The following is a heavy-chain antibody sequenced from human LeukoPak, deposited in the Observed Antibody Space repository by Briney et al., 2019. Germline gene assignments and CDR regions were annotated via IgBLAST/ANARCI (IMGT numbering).Heavy chain of an antibody. D-gene: IGHD3-10*01. J-gene: IGHJ5*02. CDR2: ISSNGGST. CDR3: VKGITMVRGVMNWFDP. CDR1: GFTFSSYA. V-gene: IGHV3-64D*06. Sequence: GGSLRLSCSASGFTFSSYAMHWVRQAPGKGLEYVSAISSNGGSTYYADSVKGRFTISRDKSKNTLYLQMSSLRAEDTAVYYCVKGITMVRGVMNWFDPWGQGTLVTVSS.